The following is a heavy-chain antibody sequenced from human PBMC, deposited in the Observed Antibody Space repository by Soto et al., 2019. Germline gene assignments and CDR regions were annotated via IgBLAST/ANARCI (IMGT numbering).Heavy chain of an antibody. J-gene: IGHJ3*02. CDR3: ALRLSARPVFASDI. CDR1: GFSLSTSGVG. Sequence: SGPTLANPTQPLTLTCSFSGFSLSTSGVGVGWIRQPPGKALEWLEHIYWSGDEHYRPTLKSMLSIAKDTSKHQVVITMTYMAPVYTATYYCALRLSARPVFASDIWGQGTMVTVSS. CDR2: IYWSGDE. D-gene: IGHD6-6*01. V-gene: IGHV2-5*01.